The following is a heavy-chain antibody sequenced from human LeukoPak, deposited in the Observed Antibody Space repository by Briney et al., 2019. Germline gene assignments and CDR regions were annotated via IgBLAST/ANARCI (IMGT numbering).Heavy chain of an antibody. CDR2: INTNTGNP. CDR1: GYSFTTFA. Sequence: VASVKVSCKASGYSFTTFAMNWVRQAPGQGLEWMGWINTNTGNPTYAQGFTGRFVFSLDTSVSTAYLQISSLKAEDTAVYYCARGVVGVVVPAAEAFDPWGQGTLVTVSS. J-gene: IGHJ5*02. CDR3: ARGVVGVVVPAAEAFDP. V-gene: IGHV7-4-1*02. D-gene: IGHD2-2*01.